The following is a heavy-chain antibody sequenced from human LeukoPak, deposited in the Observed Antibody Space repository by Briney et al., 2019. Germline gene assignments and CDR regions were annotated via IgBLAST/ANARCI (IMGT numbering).Heavy chain of an antibody. CDR2: IIPIFGTA. CDR1: GGTFSSYA. D-gene: IGHD3-16*01. J-gene: IGHJ5*02. Sequence: ASVKVSCKASGGTFSSYAISWVRQAPGQGLEWMGGIIPIFGTANYAQKFQGRVTITTDESTSTAYMELSSLRSEDTALYYCARARLGYYDEYFDPWGQGTQVTVSS. V-gene: IGHV1-69*05. CDR3: ARARLGYYDEYFDP.